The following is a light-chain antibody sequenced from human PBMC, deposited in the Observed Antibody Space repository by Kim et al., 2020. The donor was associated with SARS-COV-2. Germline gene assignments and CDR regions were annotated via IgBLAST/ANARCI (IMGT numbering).Light chain of an antibody. J-gene: IGKJ3*01. CDR1: QSVSSY. CDR3: QQRSNWRGT. V-gene: IGKV3-11*01. Sequence: LSPGERATLSCRASQSVSSYLAWYQQKPGQAPRLLIYDASNRATGIPARFSGSGSGTDFTLTISSLEPEDFAVYYCQQRSNWRGTFGPGTKVDIK. CDR2: DAS.